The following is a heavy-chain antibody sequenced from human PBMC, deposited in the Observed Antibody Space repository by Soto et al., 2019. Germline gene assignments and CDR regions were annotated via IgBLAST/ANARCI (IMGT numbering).Heavy chain of an antibody. D-gene: IGHD6-19*01. V-gene: IGHV3-23*04. CDR1: GFTFSSYD. J-gene: IGHJ4*02. CDR3: AKGIAVAGTLDY. CDR2: ISGSGGST. Sequence: VQLVESGGGVVQPGRSLRLSCAASGFTFSSYDMHWVRQAPGKGLEWVSAISGSGGSTYYADSVKGRFTISRDNSKNTLYLQMNSLRAEDTAVYYCAKGIAVAGTLDYWGQGTLVTVSS.